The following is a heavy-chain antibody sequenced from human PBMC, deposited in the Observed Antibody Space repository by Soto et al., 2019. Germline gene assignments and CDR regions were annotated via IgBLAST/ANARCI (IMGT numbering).Heavy chain of an antibody. V-gene: IGHV1-3*01. Sequence: ASVKVSCKASGYTFTSYAMHWVRQAPGQRLEWMGWINAGSGNTKYSQKFQGRVTITRDTSASTAYMELSSLRSEDTAVYYCARDLPIGSSGYYFDYWGQGTLVTVSS. J-gene: IGHJ4*02. CDR1: GYTFTSYA. D-gene: IGHD3-22*01. CDR3: ARDLPIGSSGYYFDY. CDR2: INAGSGNT.